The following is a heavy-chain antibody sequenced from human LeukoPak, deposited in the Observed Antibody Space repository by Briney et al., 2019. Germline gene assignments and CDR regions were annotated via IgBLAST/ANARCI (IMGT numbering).Heavy chain of an antibody. D-gene: IGHD3-10*01. CDR3: ASLSDYFGSGRNWFDP. CDR2: IYYSGST. CDR1: GGSVSSYY. J-gene: IGHJ5*02. V-gene: IGHV4-59*02. Sequence: SETLSLTCTVSGGSVSSYYWSWIRQPPAKGLELIGYIYYSGSTNYNPSLKSQVTISVDTSKNQFTLKLSSVSAADTAVDCGASLSDYFGSGRNWFDPGGQGTLVTVSS.